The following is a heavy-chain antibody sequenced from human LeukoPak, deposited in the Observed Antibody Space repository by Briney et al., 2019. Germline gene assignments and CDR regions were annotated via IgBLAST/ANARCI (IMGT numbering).Heavy chain of an antibody. V-gene: IGHV3-74*01. CDR1: GFTFSSYW. CDR2: INSDGSST. Sequence: PGGSRRLACAASGFTFSSYWMHWVRQAPGKGLVWVSRINSDGSSTSYADSVKGRFTISRYNSKNTLYLQMNSLRAEDTAVYSCAREIVEMAPEDAFDIWGQGKMVAVSS. J-gene: IGHJ3*02. CDR3: AREIVEMAPEDAFDI. D-gene: IGHD5-24*01.